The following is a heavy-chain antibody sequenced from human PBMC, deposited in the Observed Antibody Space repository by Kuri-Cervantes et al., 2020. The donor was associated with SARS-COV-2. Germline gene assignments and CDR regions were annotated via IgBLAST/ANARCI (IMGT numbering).Heavy chain of an antibody. D-gene: IGHD3-16*01. CDR2: IYYSGST. J-gene: IGHJ5*02. CDR3: ARHPYDYAEDNWFDP. Sequence: SEILSPPCTVSGGSISSSSYYWGWIRQPPGKGLEWIWSIYYSGSTYYNPSLKSRVTISVDTSKNKFSLKLSSVTAADTAVYYCARHPYDYAEDNWFDPWGQGTLVTVSS. V-gene: IGHV4-39*01. CDR1: GGSISSSSYY.